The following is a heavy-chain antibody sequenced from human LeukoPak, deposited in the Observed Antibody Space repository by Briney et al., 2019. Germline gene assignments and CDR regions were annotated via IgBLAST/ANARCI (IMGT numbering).Heavy chain of an antibody. CDR2: IYSGGGT. J-gene: IGHJ4*02. CDR3: ARERSYGYFDY. Sequence: GGSLRLSCAASGFTFDDYGMSWVRQAPGKGLEWVSVIYSGGGTYYADSVKGRFTISRDNSKNTLYLQMNSLRAEDTAVYYCARERSYGYFDYWGQGTLVTVSS. D-gene: IGHD3-16*01. V-gene: IGHV3-53*01. CDR1: GFTFDDYG.